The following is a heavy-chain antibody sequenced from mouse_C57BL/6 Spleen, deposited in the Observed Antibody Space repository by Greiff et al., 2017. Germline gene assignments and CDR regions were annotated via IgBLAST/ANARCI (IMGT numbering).Heavy chain of an antibody. J-gene: IGHJ2*01. D-gene: IGHD1-1*01. Sequence: VQLQQSGAELVKPGASVKISCKASGYAFSSYWMNWVKQRPGKGLEWIGQIYPGDGDTNYNGKFKGKATLTADKSSSTAYMQRSSLTSEDSAVYFCARDYGSSYGFDYWGQGTTLTVSS. CDR2: IYPGDGDT. V-gene: IGHV1-80*01. CDR3: ARDYGSSYGFDY. CDR1: GYAFSSYW.